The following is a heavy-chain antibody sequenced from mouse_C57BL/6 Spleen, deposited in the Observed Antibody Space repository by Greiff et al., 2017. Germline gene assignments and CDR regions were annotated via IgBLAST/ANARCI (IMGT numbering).Heavy chain of an antibody. Sequence: QVQLQQPGAELVRPGSSVKLSCNASGYTFTSYWMHWVKQRPIQGLEWIGNIDPSDSETHYNQKFKDKATLTVDKSSSTAYMQLSSLTSEDSAVYYCARGQITTVPMDYWGQGTSVTVSS. V-gene: IGHV1-52*01. CDR2: IDPSDSET. CDR1: GYTFTSYW. D-gene: IGHD1-1*01. J-gene: IGHJ4*01. CDR3: ARGQITTVPMDY.